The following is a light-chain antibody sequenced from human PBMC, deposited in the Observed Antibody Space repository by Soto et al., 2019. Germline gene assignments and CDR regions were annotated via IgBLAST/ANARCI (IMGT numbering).Light chain of an antibody. CDR2: DAS. CDR1: QTITNW. V-gene: IGKV1-12*02. CDR3: QQVNVYPST. Sequence: DIEMTQSPSSLSASEGDRVTITCRSSQTITNWLAWYQQKPGKAPNLLIYDASTLHSGVPSRFSGGGSGTDFTLTISSLQPEDFATYYCQQVNVYPSTFGGGTKVDNK. J-gene: IGKJ4*01.